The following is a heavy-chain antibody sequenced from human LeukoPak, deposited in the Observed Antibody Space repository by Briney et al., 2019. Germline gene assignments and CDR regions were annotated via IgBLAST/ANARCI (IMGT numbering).Heavy chain of an antibody. D-gene: IGHD3-10*01. CDR2: IIPIFGTA. CDR1: GGTFSSYA. Sequence: SVKVSCQASGGTFSSYAISWVRQAPGQGLEWMGGIIPIFGTANYAQKFQGRVTITADKSTSTAYMELSSLRSEDTAVYYCAKSNGYGLVDIWGQGTMVTVSS. J-gene: IGHJ3*02. CDR3: AKSNGYGLVDI. V-gene: IGHV1-69*06.